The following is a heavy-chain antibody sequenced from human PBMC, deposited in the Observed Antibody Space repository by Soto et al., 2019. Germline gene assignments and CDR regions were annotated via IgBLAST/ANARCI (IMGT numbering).Heavy chain of an antibody. CDR2: IYPGDHET. CDR3: ARSPRSSPYFDY. V-gene: IGHV5-51*01. J-gene: IGHJ4*02. D-gene: IGHD6-13*01. CDR1: GHTFSNFW. Sequence: GESLKISCQSSGHTFSNFWIGWVRQLPGKGLEWMGIIYPGDHETRYSPSFHGKVTISADRSISTAYLQWNSLEASDTAFYFCARSPRSSPYFDYWGQGALVTVSS.